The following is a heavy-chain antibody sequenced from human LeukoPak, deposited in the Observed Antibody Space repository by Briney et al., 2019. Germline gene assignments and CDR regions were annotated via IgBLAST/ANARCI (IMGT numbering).Heavy chain of an antibody. CDR2: INTDGSST. D-gene: IGHD1-26*01. V-gene: IGHV3-74*01. CDR3: ASSPSYSGSYYLAFDI. Sequence: GGSLRLSCAASGFTFSSYWMHWVRQAPGKGLVWVSRINTDGSSTTYADSVKGRFTISRDNAKNTLYLQMNSLRAEDTAVYYCASSPSYSGSYYLAFDIWGQGTMVTVSS. J-gene: IGHJ3*02. CDR1: GFTFSSYW.